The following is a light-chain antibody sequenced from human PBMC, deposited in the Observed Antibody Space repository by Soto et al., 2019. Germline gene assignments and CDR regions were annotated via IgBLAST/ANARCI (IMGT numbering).Light chain of an antibody. J-gene: IGKJ2*01. V-gene: IGKV1-39*01. CDR1: QSISSY. CDR2: AAS. Sequence: DIQMTQSPSSLSASVGDRVTITCRASQSISSYLNWYQQKPGKAPNILIYAASSLQSGFTSRFSGTGTGTDFTLTIIRLQPKDFANYYCQQSYSTPHFGQGTKLEIK. CDR3: QQSYSTPH.